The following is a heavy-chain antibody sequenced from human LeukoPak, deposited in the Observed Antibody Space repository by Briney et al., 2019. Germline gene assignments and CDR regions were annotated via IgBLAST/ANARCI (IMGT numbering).Heavy chain of an antibody. Sequence: RRSLRLSCAASGFTFNNYAMYWVRQAPLKGLEWVAVISYDGNNKYSADSVNARFTISRDNSKNTLYLQMSSLRTEDTAVYYCARDRDRDIIGDGMDVWGKGTTVTVSS. J-gene: IGHJ6*04. CDR1: GFTFNNYA. V-gene: IGHV3-30*04. CDR3: ARDRDRDIIGDGMDV. D-gene: IGHD3-9*01. CDR2: ISYDGNNK.